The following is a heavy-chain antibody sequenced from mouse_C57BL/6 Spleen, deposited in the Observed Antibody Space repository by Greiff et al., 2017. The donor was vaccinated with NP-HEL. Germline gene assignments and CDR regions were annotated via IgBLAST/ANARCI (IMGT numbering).Heavy chain of an antibody. Sequence: EVMLVESEGGLVQPGSSMKLSCTASGFTFSDYYMAWVRQVPEKGLEWVANINYDGSSTYYLDSLKSRFIISRDNAKNILYLQRSSLKSEDTATYDGARGGGSSGPGPWFAYWGQGTLVTVSA. J-gene: IGHJ3*01. CDR1: GFTFSDYY. D-gene: IGHD3-2*02. CDR2: INYDGSST. CDR3: ARGGGSSGPGPWFAY. V-gene: IGHV5-16*01.